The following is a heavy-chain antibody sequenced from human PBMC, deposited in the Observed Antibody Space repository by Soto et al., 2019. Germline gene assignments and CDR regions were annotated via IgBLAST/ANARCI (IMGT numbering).Heavy chain of an antibody. V-gene: IGHV4-30-4*01. CDR2: IYYTGST. CDR1: GGSISSGDYY. D-gene: IGHD6-13*01. J-gene: IGHJ4*02. CDR3: ARGRAEAARKYYFDY. Sequence: PSETLSLTCTVSGGSISSGDYYWSWILHPPGKGLEWIGYIYYTGSTYYNPSLTSRVTISVDPSKNQFSLKLSSVTAADTAVYYCARGRAEAARKYYFDYWAQGTLVTVSS.